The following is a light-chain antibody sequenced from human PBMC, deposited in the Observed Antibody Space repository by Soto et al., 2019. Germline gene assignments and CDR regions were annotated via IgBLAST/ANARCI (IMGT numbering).Light chain of an antibody. CDR3: TSYTSRSTLV. J-gene: IGLJ3*02. Sequence: QSALTQPASVSGSPGQSITISCTGTNSDVGGYSYVSWYQQHPGKAPKLMIYEVTNRPSGVSNRFSGSKSGNTASLTISGLQAEDEADYYCTSYTSRSTLVFGGGTKATVL. V-gene: IGLV2-14*01. CDR1: NSDVGGYSY. CDR2: EVT.